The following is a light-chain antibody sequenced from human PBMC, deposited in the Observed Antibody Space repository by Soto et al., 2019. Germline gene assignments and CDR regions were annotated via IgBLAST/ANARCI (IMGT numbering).Light chain of an antibody. V-gene: IGKV1-33*01. CDR2: DSS. CDR1: HDITNY. J-gene: IGKJ3*01. CDR3: QQYDNLPFT. Sequence: DIQMTQSPSSLSASVGDRVTITCQASHDITNYLNWYQQKPGEAPKLLIYDSSNLETGVPSRFSGSGSGTHFTFTIGSLRSEDVATYYCQQYDNLPFTFGPGTTVDIK.